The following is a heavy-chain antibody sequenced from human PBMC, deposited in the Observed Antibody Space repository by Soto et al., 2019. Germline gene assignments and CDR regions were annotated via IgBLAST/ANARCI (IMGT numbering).Heavy chain of an antibody. D-gene: IGHD3-10*01. J-gene: IGHJ5*02. CDR1: GYTFTNYG. CDR2: INVYNGNK. V-gene: IGHV1-18*01. CDR3: ARGVGSGSYYNQYNWFDP. Sequence: QVQLVQSGGEVKKPGASVKVSCKASGYTFTNYGISWVRQAPGQGLEWMGWINVYNGNKKYAQKVQGRVTMTTDTSTSTAYMELRSLRSEDTDVYYCARGVGSGSYYNQYNWFDPWGQGTLVTVSS.